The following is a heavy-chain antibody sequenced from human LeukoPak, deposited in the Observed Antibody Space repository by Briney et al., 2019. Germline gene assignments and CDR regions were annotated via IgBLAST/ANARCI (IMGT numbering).Heavy chain of an antibody. CDR2: INSDGTST. CDR1: GFTVSNFW. CDR3: ARGSPEWELLADY. D-gene: IGHD1-26*01. V-gene: IGHV3-74*01. J-gene: IGHJ4*02. Sequence: GGSLRLSCAASGFTVSNFWMHWVRQAPGQGLVWVSRINSDGTSTNYADSVKGRFTISRDNSKNTLYLQMNSLRAEDTAVYYCARGSPEWELLADYWGQGTLVTVSS.